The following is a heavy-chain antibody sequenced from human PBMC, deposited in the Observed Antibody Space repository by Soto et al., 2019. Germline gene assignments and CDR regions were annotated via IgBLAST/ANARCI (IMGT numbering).Heavy chain of an antibody. Sequence: PSETLSLTCTVSGGSISSYYWSWIRQPPGKGPEWIGYIHDSGNTYHNPSLKSRVTISVDTSKNQFSLKLRSVTAADTAVYYCAGSYSSGWYVGFWGQGTQVTVSS. J-gene: IGHJ4*02. CDR1: GGSISSYY. V-gene: IGHV4-4*09. CDR3: AGSYSSGWYVGF. CDR2: IHDSGNT. D-gene: IGHD6-19*01.